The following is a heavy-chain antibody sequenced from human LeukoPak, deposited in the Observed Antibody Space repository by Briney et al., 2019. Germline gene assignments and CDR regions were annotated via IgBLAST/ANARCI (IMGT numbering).Heavy chain of an antibody. CDR2: IYYSGST. J-gene: IGHJ4*01. V-gene: IGHV4-31*03. CDR3: ARDENMSIGSSWSEAIDF. CDR1: GGSISSGGYY. Sequence: SQTLSLTCTVSGGSISSGGYYWSWIRQHPGKGLEWIGYIYYSGSTYYNPSLKSRVTISVDTSKDQFSLKLSSVTAADTAVYYCARDENMSIGSSWSEAIDFWGQGTLVAVSS. D-gene: IGHD6-13*01.